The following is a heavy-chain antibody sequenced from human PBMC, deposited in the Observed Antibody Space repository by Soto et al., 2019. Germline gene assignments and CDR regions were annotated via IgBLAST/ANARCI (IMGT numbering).Heavy chain of an antibody. D-gene: IGHD1-26*01. J-gene: IGHJ4*02. V-gene: IGHV1-2*02. CDR3: ARDLAKGGGSAGFDC. CDR1: GYTFTVYY. Sequence: ASVKVSCKASGYTFTVYYMHWVRQAPGQGLEWMGWINPKSGGTMYPQKFQGRVTMTWDTSISTAYMALTRLRSDDTAVYYCARDLAKGGGSAGFDCWGQGTLVTVSS. CDR2: INPKSGGT.